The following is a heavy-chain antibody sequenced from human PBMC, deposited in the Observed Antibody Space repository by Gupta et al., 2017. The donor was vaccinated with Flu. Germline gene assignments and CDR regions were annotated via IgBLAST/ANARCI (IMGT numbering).Heavy chain of an antibody. CDR2: IDGFGRAR. Sequence: MGWAGHAQGKELEWVSSIDGFGRARDYADYVEGRFIISRDNYKNTLYLEMNSLRVEDTAVYYCAKEPYYYDGSEDYSMFDYWGQGTPVTVSS. J-gene: IGHJ4*02. V-gene: IGHV3-23*01. CDR3: AKEPYYYDGSEDYSMFDY. D-gene: IGHD3-22*01.